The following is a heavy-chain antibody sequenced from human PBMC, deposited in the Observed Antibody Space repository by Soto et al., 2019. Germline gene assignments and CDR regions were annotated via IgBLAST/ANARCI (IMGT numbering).Heavy chain of an antibody. J-gene: IGHJ4*02. Sequence: GGSLRLSCAASGFTFDDYAMHWVRQVPGKGLEWVSGISWDGNKIGYAASVKGRFTMSRDNAKNSLFLQMNSLRAEDTAFYFCAKDRNEENYYDSSGYSNWGQGTLVTVSS. CDR3: AKDRNEENYYDSSGYSN. CDR2: ISWDGNKI. V-gene: IGHV3-9*01. CDR1: GFTFDDYA. D-gene: IGHD3-22*01.